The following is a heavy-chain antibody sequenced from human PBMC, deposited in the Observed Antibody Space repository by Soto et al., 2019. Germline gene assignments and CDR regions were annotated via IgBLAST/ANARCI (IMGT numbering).Heavy chain of an antibody. V-gene: IGHV4-34*01. CDR2: INHSGST. CDR3: ARRRYLAYFDY. CDR1: GGSFSGYY. Sequence: LSLTCAVYGGSFSGYYWSWIRQPPGKGLEWIGEINHSGSTNYNPSLKSRVTISVDTSKNQFSLKLSSVTAADTAVYYCARRRYLAYFDYWGQGTLVTVSS. J-gene: IGHJ4*02. D-gene: IGHD3-9*01.